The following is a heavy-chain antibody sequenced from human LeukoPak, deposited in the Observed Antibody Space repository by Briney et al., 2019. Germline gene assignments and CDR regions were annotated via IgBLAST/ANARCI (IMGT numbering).Heavy chain of an antibody. CDR3: ARSLGEGDAFDI. CDR2: INHSGST. CDR1: GGSFSGYY. Sequence: SETLSLTCAVYGGSFSGYYWSWIRQPPGKGLEWIGEINHSGSTNYNPSLKSRVTISVDTSKNQFSLKLSSVTAADTAVYYCARSLGEGDAFDIWGQGTMVTVSS. J-gene: IGHJ3*02. V-gene: IGHV4-34*01.